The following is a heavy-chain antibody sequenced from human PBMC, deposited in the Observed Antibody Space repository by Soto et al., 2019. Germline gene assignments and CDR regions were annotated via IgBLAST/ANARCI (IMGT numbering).Heavy chain of an antibody. CDR1: GFSLSTSGVG. CDR2: IYWNDDK. J-gene: IGHJ5*02. Sequence: SGPTLVNPTQTLTLTCTFSGFSLSTSGVGVGWIRQPPGKALEWLALIYWNDDKRYSPSLKSRLTITQDTSKNQVVLTMTNMHPVVTATYYSGHFPGAFGVVLSAWFVHWDQGTLVTVSS. V-gene: IGHV2-5*01. D-gene: IGHD3-3*01. CDR3: GHFPGAFGVVLSAWFVH.